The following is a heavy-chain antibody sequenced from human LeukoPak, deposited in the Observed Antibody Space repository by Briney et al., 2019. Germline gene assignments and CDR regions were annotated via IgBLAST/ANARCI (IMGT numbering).Heavy chain of an antibody. CDR2: VFDSGGT. J-gene: IGHJ4*02. CDR3: ARGYSSSWNYFDY. V-gene: IGHV4-59*01. D-gene: IGHD6-13*01. CDR1: GGSISNYW. Sequence: SETLSLTCTVSGGSISNYWWSWIRQPPGKGLEWIGYVFDSGGTNYSPSLKSRVTISVDASKKQFSLKLSSVTAADTAVYYCARGYSSSWNYFDYWGQGTLVTVSS.